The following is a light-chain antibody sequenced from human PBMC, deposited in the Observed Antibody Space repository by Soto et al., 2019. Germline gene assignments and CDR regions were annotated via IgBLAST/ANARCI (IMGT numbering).Light chain of an antibody. Sequence: EIVMTQSPATLSVSPGERATLSCRASPSVSSNLAWYQQKPGQAPRLLIYGASTRATGIPARFSGSRSGTEFTLTISSLQSEDFAVYYCQQYNNWRGTFGQGTKVEIK. V-gene: IGKV3-15*01. CDR3: QQYNNWRGT. CDR2: GAS. CDR1: PSVSSN. J-gene: IGKJ1*01.